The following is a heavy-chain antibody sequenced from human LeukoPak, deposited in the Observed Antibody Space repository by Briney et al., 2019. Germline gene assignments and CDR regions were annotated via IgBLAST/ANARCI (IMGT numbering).Heavy chain of an antibody. V-gene: IGHV3-72*01. CDR1: GFTFRSYV. CDR3: ASLYGSGKRWVDP. CDR2: TRNKANSYTT. J-gene: IGHJ5*02. D-gene: IGHD3-10*01. Sequence: GGTLRLSCAASGFTFRSYVMTWVRQAPGKGLEWVGRTRNKANSYTTEYAASVKGRFTISRDDSKNSLYLQMNSLKTEDTAVYYCASLYGSGKRWVDPWGQGTLVTVSS.